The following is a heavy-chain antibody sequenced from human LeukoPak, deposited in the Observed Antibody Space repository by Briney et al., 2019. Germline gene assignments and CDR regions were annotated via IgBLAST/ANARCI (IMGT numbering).Heavy chain of an antibody. CDR1: GHTFTSYG. D-gene: IGHD3-9*01. CDR2: ISAYNGNT. CDR3: ARVRDILTGYYRDAFDI. J-gene: IGHJ3*02. V-gene: IGHV1-18*01. Sequence: GASVKVSCKASGHTFTSYGISWVRQAPGQGLEWMGWISAYNGNTNYAQKLQGRVTMTTDTSTSTAYMELRSLRSDDTAVYYCARVRDILTGYYRDAFDIWGQGTMVTVSS.